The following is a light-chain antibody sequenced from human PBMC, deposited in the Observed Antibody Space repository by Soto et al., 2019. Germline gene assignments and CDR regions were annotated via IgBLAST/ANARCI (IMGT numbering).Light chain of an antibody. Sequence: QSALTQPASVSGSPGPSITSSCTGSSSDVGTYDLVSWYQHHPGAAPKLMIYEATRRPSGISNRFSGSKSGNTASLTISGLQAEDEADYYCCSFAGSNSWVFGGGTKLTVL. CDR3: CSFAGSNSWV. CDR1: SSDVGTYDL. V-gene: IGLV2-23*01. J-gene: IGLJ3*02. CDR2: EAT.